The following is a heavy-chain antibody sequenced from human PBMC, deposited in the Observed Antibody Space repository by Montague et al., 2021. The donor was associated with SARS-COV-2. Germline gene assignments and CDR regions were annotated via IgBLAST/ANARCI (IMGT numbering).Heavy chain of an antibody. V-gene: IGHV4-61*08. CDR3: AGRDGYKQTMDH. Sequence: SETLSLTCTVSGGSVSSGDYYWSWIRQPPGKGLEWIGYMYDSGITHYASGITNYNTFRRSRAAISFDLSVNQFSLSLTSVYAADTAVYYCAGRDGYKQTMDHWGQGTLVTVSS. CDR2: MYDSGITHYASGIT. D-gene: IGHD5-24*01. CDR1: GGSVSSGDYY. J-gene: IGHJ4*02.